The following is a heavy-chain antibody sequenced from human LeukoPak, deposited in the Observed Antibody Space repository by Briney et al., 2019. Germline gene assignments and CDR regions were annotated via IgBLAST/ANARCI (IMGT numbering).Heavy chain of an antibody. CDR2: IIPIFGTA. Sequence: SVKVSCKASGGTFSSYAISWVRQAPGQGLEWMGGIIPIFGTANYAQKFQGRVTIATDESTSTAYMELSSLRSEDTAVYYCARSPITMIVVVNYYFDYWGQGTLVTVSS. D-gene: IGHD3-22*01. CDR1: GGTFSSYA. V-gene: IGHV1-69*05. J-gene: IGHJ4*02. CDR3: ARSPITMIVVVNYYFDY.